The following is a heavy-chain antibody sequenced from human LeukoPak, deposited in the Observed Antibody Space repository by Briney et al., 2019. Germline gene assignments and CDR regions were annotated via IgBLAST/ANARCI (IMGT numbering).Heavy chain of an antibody. CDR1: GGSISSGDYY. V-gene: IGHV4-30-4*08. Sequence: SQTLSLTCTVSGGSISSGDYYWSWLRQPPGKGLEWIGYIYYSGSTYYNPSLTSRVTISVDTSKNQFSLKLSSVTAADTAVYYCARDRYSSGWYNHYFDYWGQGTLVTVSS. J-gene: IGHJ4*02. CDR2: IYYSGST. D-gene: IGHD6-19*01. CDR3: ARDRYSSGWYNHYFDY.